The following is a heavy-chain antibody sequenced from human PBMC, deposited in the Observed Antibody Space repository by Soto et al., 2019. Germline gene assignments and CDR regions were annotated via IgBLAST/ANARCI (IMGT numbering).Heavy chain of an antibody. CDR2: IYHSGST. CDR3: ARDKSQDYGDYVLAFVGENWFDP. Sequence: SETLSLTCTVSGGSISSGGYSWSWIRQPPGKGLEWIGYIYHSGSTNYNPSLKSRVTISVDKSKNQFSLKLSSVTAADTAVYYCARDKSQDYGDYVLAFVGENWFDPWGQGTLVTVSS. D-gene: IGHD4-17*01. V-gene: IGHV4-30-2*01. CDR1: GGSISSGGYS. J-gene: IGHJ5*02.